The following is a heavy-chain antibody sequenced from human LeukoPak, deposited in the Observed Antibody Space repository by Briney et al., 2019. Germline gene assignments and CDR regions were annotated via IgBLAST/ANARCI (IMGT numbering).Heavy chain of an antibody. J-gene: IGHJ4*02. V-gene: IGHV1-69*05. D-gene: IGHD1-26*01. CDR2: IIPIFGTA. CDR1: GGTFSSYA. Sequence: SVKVSCKASGGTFSSYAISWVRQAPGQGLEWMGGIIPIFGTANYAQKFQGRVTITTDESTSTAYMELSSLRSEDTAVYYCARDGGLGATLVPFDYWGQGTLVTVSS. CDR3: ARDGGLGATLVPFDY.